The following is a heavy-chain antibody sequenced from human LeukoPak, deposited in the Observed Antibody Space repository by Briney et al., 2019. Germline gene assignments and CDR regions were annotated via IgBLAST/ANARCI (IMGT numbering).Heavy chain of an antibody. V-gene: IGHV4-59*08. D-gene: IGHD5-24*01. CDR1: GGSISSYY. Sequence: SETLSLTCTVSGGSISSYYWSWIRQPPVKGLEWIGYIYYSGSTNYNPSLKSRVTISVDTSKNQFSLKLSSVTAADTAVYYCARQFDGDDAFDIWGQGTMVTVSS. CDR3: ARQFDGDDAFDI. J-gene: IGHJ3*02. CDR2: IYYSGST.